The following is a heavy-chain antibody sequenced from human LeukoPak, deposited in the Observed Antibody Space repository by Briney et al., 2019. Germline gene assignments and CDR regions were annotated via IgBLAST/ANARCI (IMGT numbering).Heavy chain of an antibody. V-gene: IGHV1-18*01. CDR3: ARVNVVVPAARVGFDP. CDR2: ISAYNGNT. Sequence: ASVKVSCKASGYTFTSYGISWVRQAPGQGLEWMGWISAYNGNTNYAQKLQGRVTMTTDTSTSTAYMELRSLRSDDTAVYYCARVNVVVPAARVGFDPWGQGTLVTVSS. D-gene: IGHD2-2*01. J-gene: IGHJ5*02. CDR1: GYTFTSYG.